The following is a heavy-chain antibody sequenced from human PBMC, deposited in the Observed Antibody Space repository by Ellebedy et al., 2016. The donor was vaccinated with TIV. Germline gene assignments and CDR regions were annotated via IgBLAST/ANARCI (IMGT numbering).Heavy chain of an antibody. J-gene: IGHJ3*02. CDR3: ASQYCSSTSCYGVNAFDI. CDR2: INPNSGGT. V-gene: IGHV1-2*02. D-gene: IGHD2-2*01. CDR1: GYTFTSYY. Sequence: AASVKVSCKASGYTFTSYYMHWVRQAPGQGLEWMGWINPNSGGTNYAQKFQGRVTMTRDTSISTAYMELSRLRSDDTAVYYCASQYCSSTSCYGVNAFDIWGQGTMVTVSS.